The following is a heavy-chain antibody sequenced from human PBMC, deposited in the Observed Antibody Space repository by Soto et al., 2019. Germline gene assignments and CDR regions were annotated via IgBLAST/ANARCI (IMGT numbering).Heavy chain of an antibody. J-gene: IGHJ4*02. CDR3: ARYYRGSGRYFFDY. CDR2: INQDGGVT. D-gene: IGHD6-19*01. V-gene: IGHV3-7*03. Sequence: PGGSLRLSCVASGFTFISSFMGWIRQAPGKGLEWVANINQDGGVTYYVDSVEGRFTISRDNTKDSLYLQMNSLRGEDTAIYYCARYYRGSGRYFFDYWGLGTPVTVSS. CDR1: GFTFISSF.